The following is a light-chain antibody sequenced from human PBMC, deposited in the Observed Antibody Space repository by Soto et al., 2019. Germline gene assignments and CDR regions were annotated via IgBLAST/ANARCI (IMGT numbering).Light chain of an antibody. CDR1: SSDVGGYNY. Sequence: QSALTQPPSASGSPGQSVTISCTGTSSDVGGYNYVSWYQQHPGKPPKLKIYEVNKRPSGVPDRFSGSKSGNTASLTVSGLQAEDEADYYCCSYAGNSYVFGTGTKVTVL. CDR2: EVN. CDR3: CSYAGNSYV. J-gene: IGLJ1*01. V-gene: IGLV2-8*01.